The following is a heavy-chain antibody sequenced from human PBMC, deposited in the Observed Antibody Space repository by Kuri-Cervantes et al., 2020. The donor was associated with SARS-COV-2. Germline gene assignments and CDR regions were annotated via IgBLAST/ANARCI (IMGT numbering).Heavy chain of an antibody. V-gene: IGHV4-31*02. CDR1: GDSITSGGYH. CDR2: IYYSAST. CDR3: ARRAATGFRLMDV. J-gene: IGHJ6*03. D-gene: IGHD6-13*01. Sequence: LRLSCTVSGDSITSGGYHWTWIRQLPGKGLEWIGYIYYSASTYYNPSLKSRVTIGVDASQNQISLKLRSVTAADTAVYYCARRAATGFRLMDVWGNGTTVTVSS.